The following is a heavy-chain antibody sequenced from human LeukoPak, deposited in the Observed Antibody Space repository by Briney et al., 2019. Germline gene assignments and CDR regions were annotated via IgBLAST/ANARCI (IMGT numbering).Heavy chain of an antibody. CDR1: GFTFSSYA. CDR3: AKDDGQGN. V-gene: IGHV3-30-3*01. CDR2: ISYDGSNK. Sequence: PGGSLRLSCAASGFTFSSYAMHWVRQAPGKGLEWVAVISYDGSNKYYADSVEGRFTISRDSSKNTGYLQMNSLRAEDTAVYFCAKDDGQGNWGQGTLVTVSS. J-gene: IGHJ4*02.